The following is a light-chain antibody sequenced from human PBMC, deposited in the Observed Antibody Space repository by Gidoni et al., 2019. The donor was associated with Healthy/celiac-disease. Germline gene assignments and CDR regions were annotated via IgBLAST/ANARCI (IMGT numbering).Light chain of an antibody. CDR2: EVS. CDR3: SSYTSSSTLYV. CDR1: SSDVGGYDY. Sequence: SPGQSITISCTGTSSDVGGYDYLSWYQQHPGKAPKLMIYEVSNRPSGVSNRFSGSKSGNTDSLTISGLQTEDEADYYCSSYTSSSTLYVFGTGTKVTVL. J-gene: IGLJ1*01. V-gene: IGLV2-14*01.